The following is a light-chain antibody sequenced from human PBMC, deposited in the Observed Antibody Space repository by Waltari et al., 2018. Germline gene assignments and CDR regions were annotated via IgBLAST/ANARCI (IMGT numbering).Light chain of an antibody. CDR3: QAWDGSTLI. CDR2: QDN. J-gene: IGLJ2*01. CDR1: KLGEKY. Sequence: SYEVTQPPSVSVSPGQAASITCSGDKLGEKYVSWYQQKPGQPPVLVLYQDNRRPSGIHERFSGSNSNSGNTATLTISGTQAMDEADYHCQAWDGSTLIFGGGTKLTVL. V-gene: IGLV3-1*01.